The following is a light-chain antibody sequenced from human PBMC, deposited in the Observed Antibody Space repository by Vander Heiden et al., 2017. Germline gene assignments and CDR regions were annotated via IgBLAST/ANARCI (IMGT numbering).Light chain of an antibody. Sequence: SSDLTHDPAVSVAWGQTVRITCQGDSLRSYYASWYQQKPGQAPVLVIYGKNNRPSGIPDRFSGSSSGNTASLTITGAQAEDEADYYCDSRDSSGNHLEVFGGGTKLTVL. CDR2: GKN. CDR3: DSRDSSGNHLEV. V-gene: IGLV3-19*01. J-gene: IGLJ2*01. CDR1: SLRSYY.